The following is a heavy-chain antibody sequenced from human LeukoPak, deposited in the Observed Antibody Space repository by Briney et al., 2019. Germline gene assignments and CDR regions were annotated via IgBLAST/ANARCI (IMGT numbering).Heavy chain of an antibody. CDR3: ARDLPGELGRGVFDI. V-gene: IGHV3-21*01. J-gene: IGHJ3*02. Sequence: PGGSLRLSCAASGFNLSNYNMNWVRQAPGKGLEWVSSITVTTTFIYYADSVKGRFTISRDNAKNSLYLQMNTLRVEDTAVYHCARDLPGELGRGVFDIWGQGTMVTVSS. D-gene: IGHD1-1*01. CDR1: GFNLSNYN. CDR2: ITVTTTFI.